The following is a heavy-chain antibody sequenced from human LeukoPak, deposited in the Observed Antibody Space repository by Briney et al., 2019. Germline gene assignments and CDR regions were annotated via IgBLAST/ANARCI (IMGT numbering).Heavy chain of an antibody. Sequence: GGSLRLSCAASGFTFSSYAMSWVRQAPGKGLEWVSAISGSGGSTYYADSVKGRFTISRDNAKNSLYLQMNSLRAEDTAVYYCARVPSGWPPYYYYGMDVWGQGTTVTVSS. V-gene: IGHV3-23*01. D-gene: IGHD6-19*01. CDR2: ISGSGGST. CDR3: ARVPSGWPPYYYYGMDV. J-gene: IGHJ6*02. CDR1: GFTFSSYA.